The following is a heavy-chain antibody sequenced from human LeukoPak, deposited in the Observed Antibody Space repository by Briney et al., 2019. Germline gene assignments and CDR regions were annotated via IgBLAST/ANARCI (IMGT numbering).Heavy chain of an antibody. J-gene: IGHJ4*02. CDR1: GFTFGSYA. Sequence: PGGSLRLSCAASGFTFGSYAMSWVRQAPGKGLEWVSTIGGGGDYIYYADSVKGRFTVSRDSSKNTLSLQMNSLRAEDTAIYYCAKVSGFRTGHFDSWGQGTPVTVSS. V-gene: IGHV3-23*01. CDR2: IGGGGDYI. D-gene: IGHD7-27*01. CDR3: AKVSGFRTGHFDS.